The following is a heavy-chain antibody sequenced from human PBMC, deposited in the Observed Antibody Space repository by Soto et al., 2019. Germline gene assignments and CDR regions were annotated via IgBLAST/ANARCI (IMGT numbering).Heavy chain of an antibody. Sequence: QVQLVQSGAEVKKPGASVKVSCKASGYTFTSYAMHWVRQAPGQRLEWMGWINAGNGNTKYSQKFQGRVTINRDTSASTAYMELSSLRAEDTAVYYCARVSVAAAGNWFDPWGQGTLVTVSS. J-gene: IGHJ5*02. V-gene: IGHV1-3*01. D-gene: IGHD6-13*01. CDR3: ARVSVAAAGNWFDP. CDR1: GYTFTSYA. CDR2: INAGNGNT.